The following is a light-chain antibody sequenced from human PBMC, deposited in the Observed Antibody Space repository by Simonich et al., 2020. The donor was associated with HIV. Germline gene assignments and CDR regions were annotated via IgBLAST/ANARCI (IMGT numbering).Light chain of an antibody. CDR2: YAS. Sequence: IVMTQSPATLSVSPGERATLSCRARQSVTSNLAWYQQTPGQAPRLLIYYASTRATGIPARFSGSGSGTEFTLTISSMQSEDCAVYYCQQYNNRPLTFGGGTKVEIK. CDR3: QQYNNRPLT. V-gene: IGKV3-15*01. J-gene: IGKJ4*01. CDR1: QSVTSN.